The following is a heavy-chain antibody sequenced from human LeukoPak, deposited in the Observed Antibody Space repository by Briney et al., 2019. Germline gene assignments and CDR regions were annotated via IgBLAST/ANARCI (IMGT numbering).Heavy chain of an antibody. V-gene: IGHV3-11*01. CDR2: ISSSGSTM. J-gene: IGHJ4*02. CDR1: GFIFSDYY. Sequence: PGGSLRLSCAASGFIFSDYYMSWIRQAPGKGLEWVSYISSSGSTMYYTDSVKGRFTISRDNAKDSLYLQMNSLRAEDTAVYYCARGIGGSYYDGGYFDYWGQGTLVTVSS. D-gene: IGHD1-26*01. CDR3: ARGIGGSYYDGGYFDY.